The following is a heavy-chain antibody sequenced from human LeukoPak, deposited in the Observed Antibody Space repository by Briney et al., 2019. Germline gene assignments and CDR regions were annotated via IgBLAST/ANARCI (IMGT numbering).Heavy chain of an antibody. J-gene: IGHJ4*02. D-gene: IGHD3-3*01. CDR1: GFTFSSYS. Sequence: GGSLRLSCAASGFTFSSYSMNWVRQAPGKGLEWVSYISSSSSTIYYADSVKGRFTISRDNAKNSLYLQMNSLRAEDTAVYYCASGLGFLEWFPSDFDYWGQGTLVTVSS. V-gene: IGHV3-48*01. CDR3: ASGLGFLEWFPSDFDY. CDR2: ISSSSSTI.